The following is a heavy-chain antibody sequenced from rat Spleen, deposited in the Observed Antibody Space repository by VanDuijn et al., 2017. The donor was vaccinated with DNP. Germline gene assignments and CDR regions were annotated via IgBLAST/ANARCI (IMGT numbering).Heavy chain of an antibody. CDR3: ARRNSGSLIDY. D-gene: IGHD4-3*01. Sequence: QVQLQQSGAELAKPASSVKISCKASGHTFTSYYIGWIKQTTGQGLEYIGYINTGSGGTNYNEKFKGKATLTVDKSSSTAFMQLSSLTPDDSAVYYCARRNSGSLIDYWGQGVMVTVSS. CDR1: GHTFTSYY. J-gene: IGHJ2*01. CDR2: INTGSGGT. V-gene: IGHV1-43*01.